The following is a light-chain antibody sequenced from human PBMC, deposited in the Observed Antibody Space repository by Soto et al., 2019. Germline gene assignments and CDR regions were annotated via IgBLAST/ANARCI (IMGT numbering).Light chain of an antibody. CDR1: SSDVGAYNY. CDR2: EVT. Sequence: QSVLTQPPSASGSPGQSVTISSTGTSSDVGAYNYVSWYQQHPGKAPKLMIYEVTKRPSGVPDRFSGSKSGNTASLTVSGLQAEDEADYYCSSYADSISVLFGGGTKLTVL. J-gene: IGLJ3*02. V-gene: IGLV2-8*01. CDR3: SSYADSISVL.